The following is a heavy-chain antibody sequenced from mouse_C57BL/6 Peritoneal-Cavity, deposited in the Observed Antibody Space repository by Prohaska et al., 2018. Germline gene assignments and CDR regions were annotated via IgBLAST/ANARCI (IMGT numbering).Heavy chain of an antibody. CDR2: ISSGSSTI. CDR1: GFTFSDYG. Sequence: GFTFSDYGMHWVRQAPEKGLEWVAYISSGSSTIYYADTVKGRFTISRDNAKNTLLLQMTSRRSEDTAMYYCARLLPVAYCGQGTLVTVAA. V-gene: IGHV5-17*01. CDR3: ARLLPVAY. J-gene: IGHJ3*01.